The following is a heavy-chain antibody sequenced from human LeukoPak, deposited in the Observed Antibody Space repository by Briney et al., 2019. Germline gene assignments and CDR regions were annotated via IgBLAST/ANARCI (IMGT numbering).Heavy chain of an antibody. CDR1: GFTFSSYA. CDR2: TSGSGGST. D-gene: IGHD3-22*01. V-gene: IGHV3-23*01. J-gene: IGHJ3*02. CDR3: AKDLGGYRHGAFDI. Sequence: GGYLRLSCAASGFTFSSYAMSRVRPAPGKGRVWVSATSGSGGSTYYADSVKGRFTISRDNSKSTLYLQMNSLRAEDTAVYYCAKDLGGYRHGAFDIWGQGTMVTVSS.